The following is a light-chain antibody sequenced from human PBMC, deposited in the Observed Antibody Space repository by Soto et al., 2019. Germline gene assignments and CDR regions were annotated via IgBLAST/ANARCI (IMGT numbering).Light chain of an antibody. J-gene: IGKJ5*01. Sequence: MMMTQSPATFSVSPGERVTLPCRTSHSANSHVAWYQQKPGQAPRLLLYGASTRATGIPVRFSGSGFGTEFTPTISSLQSEDFAVYYCQQYKNWPLFGQGTRLEIK. CDR3: QQYKNWPL. CDR2: GAS. CDR1: HSANSH. V-gene: IGKV3-15*01.